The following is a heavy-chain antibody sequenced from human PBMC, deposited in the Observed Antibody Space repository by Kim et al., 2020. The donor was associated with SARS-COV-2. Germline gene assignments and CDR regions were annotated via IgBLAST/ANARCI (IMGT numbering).Heavy chain of an antibody. CDR2: INHSGST. Sequence: SETLSLTCAVYGGSFSGYYWSWIRQPPGKGLEWIGEINHSGSTNYNPSLKSRVTISVDTSKNQFSLKLSSVTAADTAVYYCARDRRALGYYYYGMDVWGQGTTVTVSS. V-gene: IGHV4-34*01. CDR3: ARDRRALGYYYYGMDV. J-gene: IGHJ6*02. CDR1: GGSFSGYY.